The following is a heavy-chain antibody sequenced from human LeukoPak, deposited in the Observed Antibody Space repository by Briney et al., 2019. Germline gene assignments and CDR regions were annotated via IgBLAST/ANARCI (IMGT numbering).Heavy chain of an antibody. CDR1: GFGLSVLS. CDR2: INAGNGNT. Sequence: ASVKVSCKISGFGLSVLSIHWMRQAPGKGLEWMGWINAGNGNTKYSQKFQGRVTITRDTSASTTYMELSSLRSEDTAVYYCARNPRMVRGVITYYYYYGMDVWGQGTTVTVSS. J-gene: IGHJ6*02. D-gene: IGHD3-10*01. V-gene: IGHV1-3*01. CDR3: ARNPRMVRGVITYYYYYGMDV.